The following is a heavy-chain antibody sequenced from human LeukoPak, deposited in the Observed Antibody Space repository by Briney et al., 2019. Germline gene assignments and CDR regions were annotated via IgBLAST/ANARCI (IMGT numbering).Heavy chain of an antibody. CDR3: AKDGRGSGYFPDY. J-gene: IGHJ4*02. D-gene: IGHD3-22*01. Sequence: GGSLRLSCAASEFTFSSYGMHWVRQAPGKGLEWVAFIRYDGSNKYYADSVKGGFTISRDNSKNTLYLQMNSLRPEDSAVHYCAKDGRGSGYFPDYWGQGTLVTVSS. CDR1: EFTFSSYG. CDR2: IRYDGSNK. V-gene: IGHV3-30*02.